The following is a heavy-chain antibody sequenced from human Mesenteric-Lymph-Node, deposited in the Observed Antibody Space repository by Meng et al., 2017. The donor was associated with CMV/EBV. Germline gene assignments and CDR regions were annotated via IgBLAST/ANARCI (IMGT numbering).Heavy chain of an antibody. J-gene: IGHJ4*02. CDR2: IYYSGST. Sequence: SETLSLTCTVSGGSISSGDYYWSWIRQPPGKGLEWIGYIYYSGSTYYNPSLKSRVTISVDTSKSQFTLKLSSVTAADTAVYYCARGGGYSYGDYWGQGTLVTVSS. CDR1: GGSISSGDYY. D-gene: IGHD5-18*01. CDR3: ARGGGYSYGDY. V-gene: IGHV4-30-4*08.